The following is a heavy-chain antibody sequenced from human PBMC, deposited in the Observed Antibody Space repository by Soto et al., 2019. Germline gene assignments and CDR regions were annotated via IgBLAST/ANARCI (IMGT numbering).Heavy chain of an antibody. J-gene: IGHJ4*02. CDR1: GYTFTSYG. CDR2: ISAYNGNT. CDR3: ASAPNYFDY. V-gene: IGHV1-18*01. Sequence: QVQLVQSGAEVKKPGASVKVSCKASGYTFTSYGISWVRQAPGQGLEWMGWISAYNGNTKYAQKLQGRVTMTTDTSTCTAKTELTRLRSDDKALIYCASAPNYFDYWCQVTLVTFSS.